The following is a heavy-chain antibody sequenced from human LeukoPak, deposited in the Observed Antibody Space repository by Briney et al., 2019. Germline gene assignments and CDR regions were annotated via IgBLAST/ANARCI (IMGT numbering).Heavy chain of an antibody. CDR1: GGSLSRYY. Sequence: PSETLSLTCTVSGGSLSRYYWSWLQQPAGKGLEWIGRIYTTGSTNYNPSLKSRDTTSVDTSKNQFSLTLSSVTAADTAVYYCARDQLYGSSHWFDPGGEGTLVTVSS. CDR2: IYTTGST. CDR3: ARDQLYGSSHWFDP. D-gene: IGHD6-19*01. V-gene: IGHV4-4*07. J-gene: IGHJ5*02.